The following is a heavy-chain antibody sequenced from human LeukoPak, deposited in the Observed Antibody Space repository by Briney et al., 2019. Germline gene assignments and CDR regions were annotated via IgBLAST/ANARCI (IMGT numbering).Heavy chain of an antibody. CDR3: ASRDIVVVTDQTYDAFDI. V-gene: IGHV3-21*01. Sequence: GGSLRLSCAASGFTFSSYSMNWVRQAPGKGLEWVSSISSSSSYIYYADSVKGRFTISRDNAKNSLYLQMNSLRAEDTAVYYCASRDIVVVTDQTYDAFDIWGQGTMVTVSS. D-gene: IGHD2-21*02. CDR2: ISSSSSYI. CDR1: GFTFSSYS. J-gene: IGHJ3*02.